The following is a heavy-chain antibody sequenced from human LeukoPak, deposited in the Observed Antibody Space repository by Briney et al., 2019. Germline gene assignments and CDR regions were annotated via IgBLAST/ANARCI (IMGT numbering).Heavy chain of an antibody. D-gene: IGHD6-13*01. CDR1: GFTFDDYA. J-gene: IGHJ6*02. V-gene: IGHV3-9*01. CDR2: ISWNSGSI. Sequence: PGGSLRLSCAASGFTFDDYAMHWVRHAPGKGLEWVSGISWNSGSIGYADSVKGRFTISRDNAKNSLYLQMNSLRAEDTALYYCAKDLTAAAGRNYYYYGMDVWGQGTTVTVSS. CDR3: AKDLTAAAGRNYYYYGMDV.